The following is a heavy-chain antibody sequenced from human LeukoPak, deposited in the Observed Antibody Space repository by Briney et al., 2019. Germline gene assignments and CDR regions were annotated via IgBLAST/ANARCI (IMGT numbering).Heavy chain of an antibody. D-gene: IGHD1-14*01. V-gene: IGHV3-7*01. CDR2: IKQDGSEK. CDR3: ARAKVSDY. J-gene: IGHJ4*02. CDR1: GFTFSSYE. Sequence: GGSLRLSCAASGFTFSSYEMNWVRQAPGKGLEWVANIKQDGSEKFYVDSVKGRFTISRDNAKNSLYLQMNSLRAEDTAVYYCARAKVSDYWGQGTLVTVSS.